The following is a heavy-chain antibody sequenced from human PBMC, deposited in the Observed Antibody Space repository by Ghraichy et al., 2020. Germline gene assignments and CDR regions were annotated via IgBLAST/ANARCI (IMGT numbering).Heavy chain of an antibody. J-gene: IGHJ4*02. CDR2: IYYSGST. V-gene: IGHV4-39*01. Sequence: SETLSLTCTVSGGSISSSSYYWGWIRQPPGKGLEWIGSIYYSGSTYYNPSLKSRVTISVDTSKNQFSLKLTSVTAADTAVYYCARQGGRLRFLEWLLSGFDYWGQGTLVTVSS. CDR3: ARQGGRLRFLEWLLSGFDY. D-gene: IGHD3-3*01. CDR1: GGSISSSSYY.